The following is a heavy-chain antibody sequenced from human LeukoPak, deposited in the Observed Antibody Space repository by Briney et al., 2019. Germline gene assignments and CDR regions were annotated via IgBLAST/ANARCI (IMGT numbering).Heavy chain of an antibody. J-gene: IGHJ4*02. CDR1: GFNFSNYS. CDR2: ISRSTSTK. D-gene: IGHD3-22*01. CDR3: ASGRDSSGYYYVN. V-gene: IGHV3-48*01. Sequence: GGSLRLSCAGSGFNFSNYSMNWVRQAPGKGLEWVSYISRSTSTKYYADSVKGRFTISRDNAKNSLYLQMNSLRAEDTAVYYCASGRDSSGYYYVNWGQGTLVTVSS.